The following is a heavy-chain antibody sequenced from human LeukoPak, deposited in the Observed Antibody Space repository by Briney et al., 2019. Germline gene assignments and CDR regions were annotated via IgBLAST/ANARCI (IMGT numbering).Heavy chain of an antibody. Sequence: GGSLRLSCAASGFTFSSYEMNWVRQAPGKGLEWVSYISSSGSSIYYADSVKGRFTISRDNAKNSLYLQMNSLRAEDTAVYYCARDPDDGSGYPHPYFDYWGQGTLVTVSS. J-gene: IGHJ4*02. V-gene: IGHV3-48*03. CDR1: GFTFSSYE. CDR3: ARDPDDGSGYPHPYFDY. D-gene: IGHD3-22*01. CDR2: ISSSGSSI.